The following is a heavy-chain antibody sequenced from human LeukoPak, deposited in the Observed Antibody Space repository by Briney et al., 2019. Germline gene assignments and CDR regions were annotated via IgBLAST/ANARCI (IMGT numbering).Heavy chain of an antibody. CDR3: ARIVYCSGGSCYQTGFFFDY. CDR2: IYYSGST. V-gene: IGHV4-39*01. Sequence: SETLSLTCTVSGGSISSSSYYWGWIRQPPGKGLEWIGSIYYSGSTYYNPSLKSRVTISVDMSKNQFSLKLSSVTAADTAVYYCARIVYCSGGSCYQTGFFFDYWGQGTLVTVSS. CDR1: GGSISSSSYY. J-gene: IGHJ4*02. D-gene: IGHD2-15*01.